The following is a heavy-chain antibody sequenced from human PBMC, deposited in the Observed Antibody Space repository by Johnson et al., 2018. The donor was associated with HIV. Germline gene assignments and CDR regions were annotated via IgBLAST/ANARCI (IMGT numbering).Heavy chain of an antibody. Sequence: VQLVESGGGVVQPGRSLRLSCAASGFTFSSHAMHWVRQAPGQGLEWVAVISYDGSHKYYADSVKGRFTISRDNSKNTLYLQMNSLRAEDTAGYDCARRRGYSYGLTWGGYAFDIWGQGTTVTVSS. CDR2: ISYDGSHK. D-gene: IGHD5-18*01. J-gene: IGHJ3*02. CDR3: ARRRGYSYGLTWGGYAFDI. V-gene: IGHV3-30*04. CDR1: GFTFSSHA.